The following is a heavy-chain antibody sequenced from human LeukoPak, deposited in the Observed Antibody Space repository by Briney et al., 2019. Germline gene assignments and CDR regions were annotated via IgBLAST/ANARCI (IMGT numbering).Heavy chain of an antibody. D-gene: IGHD3-10*01. V-gene: IGHV1-8*01. CDR3: ARELSPLLWFGELLFYYGMDV. Sequence: GASVTVSHKPSGYTFTNYYINWVRQAPGQGLEWMGWMNPNSGNTGYTQKFQGRGTLTRNTSLRTAYMELSSLRSEDTAVYYSARELSPLLWFGELLFYYGMDVWGQGTTVTVSS. CDR1: GYTFTNYY. CDR2: MNPNSGNT. J-gene: IGHJ6*02.